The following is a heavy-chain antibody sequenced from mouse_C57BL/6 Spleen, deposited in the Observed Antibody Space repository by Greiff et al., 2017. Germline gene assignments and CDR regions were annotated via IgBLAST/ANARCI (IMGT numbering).Heavy chain of an antibody. D-gene: IGHD2-1*01. CDR2: IYPGNSDT. V-gene: IGHV1-5*01. CDR3: TRHYGNFYAMDY. CDR1: GYTFTSYW. Sequence: VQLQQSGTVLARPGASVKMSCKTSGYTFTSYWMHWVKQRPGQGLVWIGAIYPGNSDTSYNQKFKGKAKLTAVTSASTAYMELSSLTNEDSAVYYCTRHYGNFYAMDYWGQGTSVTVSS. J-gene: IGHJ4*01.